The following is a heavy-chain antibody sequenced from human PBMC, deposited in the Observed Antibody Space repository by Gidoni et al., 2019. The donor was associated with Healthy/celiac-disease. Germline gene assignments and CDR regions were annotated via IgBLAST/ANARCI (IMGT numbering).Heavy chain of an antibody. CDR3: ARMGAYSSSWRYFDY. V-gene: IGHV3-66*02. CDR2: IYSGGST. CDR1: GFTVSSNY. Sequence: EVQLVESGGGLVQPGGSLRLSCAASGFTVSSNYMSWVRQAPGKGLEWVSVIYSGGSTYYADSVKGRFTISRDNSKNTLYLQMNSLRAEDTAVYYCARMGAYSSSWRYFDYWGQGTLVTVSS. D-gene: IGHD6-13*01. J-gene: IGHJ4*02.